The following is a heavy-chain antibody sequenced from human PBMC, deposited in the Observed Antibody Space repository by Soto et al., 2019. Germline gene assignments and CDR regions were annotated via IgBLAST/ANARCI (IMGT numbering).Heavy chain of an antibody. CDR2: ISYDGSNK. V-gene: IGHV3-30*18. Sequence: GGSLRLSCAPSGFTFSSYGMHWVRQAPGKGLEWVAVISYDGSNKYYADSVKGRFTISRDNSKNTLYLQMNSLRAEDTAVYYCAKEGIAAAGPPGYWGQGTLVTVSS. CDR3: AKEGIAAAGPPGY. CDR1: GFTFSSYG. D-gene: IGHD6-13*01. J-gene: IGHJ4*02.